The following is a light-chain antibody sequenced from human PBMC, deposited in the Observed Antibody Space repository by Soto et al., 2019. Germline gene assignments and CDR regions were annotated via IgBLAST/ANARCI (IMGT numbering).Light chain of an antibody. CDR3: AAWDDSLNVYV. V-gene: IGLV1-44*01. CDR1: YSNIGSKP. CDR2: SNN. J-gene: IGLJ1*01. Sequence: QAVVTQPPSASGTPGQRGTISCSGSYSNIGSKPVNWYQQFPGTAPKLLIYSNNQRPSGVPDRFSGSKSGTSASLAISGLQSEDEADYYCAAWDDSLNVYVFGTGTKVTVL.